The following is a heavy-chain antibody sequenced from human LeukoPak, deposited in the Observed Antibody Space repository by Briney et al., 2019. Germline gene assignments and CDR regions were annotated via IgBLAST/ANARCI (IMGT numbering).Heavy chain of an antibody. CDR3: TKAPAGPEYSDNWRFGYNWFDP. CDR1: GFTFSAYG. CDR2: IGTTAK. J-gene: IGHJ5*02. V-gene: IGHV3-23*01. D-gene: IGHD5-12*01. Sequence: PGGSLRLSCVASGFTFSAYGMSWVRQAPGKGLEWVSGIGTTAKYYADSVKGRFTIFRDNSRNTLYLQMNGLRAEDTAIYYCTKAPAGPEYSDNWRFGYNWFDPWGQGTLVTVSS.